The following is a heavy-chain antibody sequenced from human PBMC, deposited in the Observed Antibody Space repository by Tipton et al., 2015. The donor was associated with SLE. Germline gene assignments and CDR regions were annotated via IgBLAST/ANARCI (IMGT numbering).Heavy chain of an antibody. Sequence: TLSLTCAVYGGSFSGYYWSWIRQPPGKGLEWIGEINHSGSTNYNPSLKSRVTISVDTSKNQFSLKLSSVTAADTAVYYCARGIAVAGPFGYWGQGTLVTVSS. CDR2: INHSGST. V-gene: IGHV4-34*01. CDR1: GGSFSGYY. J-gene: IGHJ4*02. CDR3: ARGIAVAGPFGY. D-gene: IGHD6-19*01.